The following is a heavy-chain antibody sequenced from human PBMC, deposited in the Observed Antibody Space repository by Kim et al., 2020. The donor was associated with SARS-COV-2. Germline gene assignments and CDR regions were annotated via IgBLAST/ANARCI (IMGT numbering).Heavy chain of an antibody. D-gene: IGHD3-10*01. Sequence: GGSLRLSCAASGFTFSTYAMNWVRQAPGRGLEWVSVIYSGVSSTNYADSVKGRFTISRDDSKKTLYLQMNSLRAEDTAVYYCARDDRQNPGRVIGMDVWGQGTTVTVSS. V-gene: IGHV3-23*03. J-gene: IGHJ6*02. CDR3: ARDDRQNPGRVIGMDV. CDR1: GFTFSTYA. CDR2: IYSGVSST.